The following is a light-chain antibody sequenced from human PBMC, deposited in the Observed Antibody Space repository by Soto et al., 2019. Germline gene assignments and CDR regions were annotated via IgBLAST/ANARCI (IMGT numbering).Light chain of an antibody. CDR1: QSVSSN. J-gene: IGKJ1*01. CDR2: DAS. Sequence: EIVMTQSPATLSVYPGERANLSCRASQSVSSNLAWYQQKPGQAPRLLIYDASTRTTGGPARFSGSGSGTEFTLTISSLQSEDFAVYYCQQYNNWPPTFGQGTKVDSK. CDR3: QQYNNWPPT. V-gene: IGKV3-15*01.